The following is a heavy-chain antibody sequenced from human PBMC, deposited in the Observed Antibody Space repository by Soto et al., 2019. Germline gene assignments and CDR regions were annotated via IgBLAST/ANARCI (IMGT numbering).Heavy chain of an antibody. CDR3: ARHRRTLAPYYDFWSGYPNWFDP. CDR1: GGSISSSSYY. D-gene: IGHD3-3*01. V-gene: IGHV4-39*01. J-gene: IGHJ5*02. Sequence: SETLSLTCTVSGGSISSSSYYWGWIRQPPGKGLEWIGSIYYSGSTYYNPSLKSRVTISVDTSKNQFSLKLSSVTAADTAVYYCARHRRTLAPYYDFWSGYPNWFDPWGQGTLVTVSS. CDR2: IYYSGST.